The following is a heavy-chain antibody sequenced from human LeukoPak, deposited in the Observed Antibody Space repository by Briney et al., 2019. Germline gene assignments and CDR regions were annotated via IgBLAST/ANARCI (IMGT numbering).Heavy chain of an antibody. Sequence: SETLSLTCTVSGGSISSGGYYWSWIRQHPGKGLEWIGYIYYSGSTYYNPSLKSRLTISLDTSKNQFSLKLSSVTAADTAVYYCAMGGFTVTTMGYFDYWGQGTLVTVSS. D-gene: IGHD4-17*01. V-gene: IGHV4-31*03. J-gene: IGHJ4*02. CDR3: AMGGFTVTTMGYFDY. CDR2: IYYSGST. CDR1: GGSISSGGYY.